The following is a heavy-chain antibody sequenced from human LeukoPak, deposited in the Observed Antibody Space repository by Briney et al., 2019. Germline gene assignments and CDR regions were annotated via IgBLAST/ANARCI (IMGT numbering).Heavy chain of an antibody. CDR1: GGSFSGYY. CDR2: INHSGST. D-gene: IGHD3-22*01. J-gene: IGHJ4*02. V-gene: IGHV4-34*01. CDR3: ARRSLGGYYNRQINLDY. Sequence: SETLSLTCAVYGGSFSGYYWSWIRQPPGKGLEWIGEINHSGSTNYNPPLKSRVTISVDTSKNQFSLRLSSVTAADTAVYYCARRSLGGYYNRQINLDYWGQGTLVTVSS.